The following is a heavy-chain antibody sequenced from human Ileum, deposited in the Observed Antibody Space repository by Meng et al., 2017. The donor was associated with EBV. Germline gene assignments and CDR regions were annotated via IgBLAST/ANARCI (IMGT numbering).Heavy chain of an antibody. J-gene: IGHJ4*02. CDR3: ARESYSDSSGYYSLDY. V-gene: IGHV4-4*02. CDR1: GGSICSSNW. D-gene: IGHD3-22*01. Sequence: EPGPWTPWVASPLTCAVSGGSICSSNWWRWVRQAPGKGLEWIGEIHHTESTNYNPSLKSRVTISVDKSKNQFSLKLSSVTAADTAVYYCARESYSDSSGYYSLDYWGQGSLVTVSS. CDR2: IHHTEST.